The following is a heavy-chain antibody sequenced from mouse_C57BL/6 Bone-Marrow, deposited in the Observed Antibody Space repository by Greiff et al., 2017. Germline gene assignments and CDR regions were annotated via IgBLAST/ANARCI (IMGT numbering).Heavy chain of an antibody. CDR1: GFTFSSYA. CDR3: ARVALFIGLPYYFDY. V-gene: IGHV5-4*01. CDR2: ISDGGSYT. D-gene: IGHD1-1*01. J-gene: IGHJ2*01. Sequence: EVHVVESGGGLVKPGGSLKLSCAASGFTFSSYAMSWVRQTPEKRLEWVATISDGGSYTYYPDNVKGRFTISRDNAKNNLYLQMSHRKSEDTAMYYCARVALFIGLPYYFDYWGQGTTLTVSS.